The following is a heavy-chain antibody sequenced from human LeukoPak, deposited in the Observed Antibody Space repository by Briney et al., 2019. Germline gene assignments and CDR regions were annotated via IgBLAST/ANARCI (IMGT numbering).Heavy chain of an antibody. J-gene: IGHJ3*02. CDR1: GGSISSYY. D-gene: IGHD4-17*01. CDR3: ARDPSYGDDAFDI. Sequence: PSETLSLTCTVSGGSISSYYWSWLRQPPGKGLEWIGYIYYSGSTNYNPSLKSRVTISVDTSKNQFSLKLSSVTAADTAVYYCARDPSYGDDAFDIWGQGTMVTVSS. V-gene: IGHV4-59*01. CDR2: IYYSGST.